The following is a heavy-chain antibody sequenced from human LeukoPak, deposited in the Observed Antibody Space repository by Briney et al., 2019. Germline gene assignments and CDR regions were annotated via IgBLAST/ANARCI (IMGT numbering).Heavy chain of an antibody. CDR2: ISWDGGSA. V-gene: IGHV3-43*01. D-gene: IGHD3-10*01. J-gene: IGHJ4*02. Sequence: PGGSLRLSCAASGFTFGGYTMHWVRQAPGKGLEWVSFISWDGGSAYYADSVKGRFSISRDNSKNLLYLQMNSLRTEDTALYYFAKYMAAYYYASGNIDYWGQGTLVTVSS. CDR1: GFTFGGYT. CDR3: AKYMAAYYYASGNIDY.